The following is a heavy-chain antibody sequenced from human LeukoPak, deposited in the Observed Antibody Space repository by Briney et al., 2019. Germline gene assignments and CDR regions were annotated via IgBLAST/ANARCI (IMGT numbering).Heavy chain of an antibody. J-gene: IGHJ4*02. Sequence: GESLKISCKGSGYSFTTYWIGWVRQMPGKGLEWMGIIYPDDSDARYSPSFQGQVTISADKSISTAFPQWSSLKASDTATYYCARLSSGWCFNFWGQGTLDTVSS. CDR2: IYPDDSDA. CDR3: ARLSSGWCFNF. CDR1: GYSFTTYW. D-gene: IGHD6-19*01. V-gene: IGHV5-51*01.